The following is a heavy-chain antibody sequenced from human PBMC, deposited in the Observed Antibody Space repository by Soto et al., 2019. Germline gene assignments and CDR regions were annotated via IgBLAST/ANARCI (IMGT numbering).Heavy chain of an antibody. CDR1: GLTFTNYW. Sequence: PGESLNMSFETSGLTFTNYWSVWVRQVPGKGLEWMGLIYPADSDTRYNPSFQGQVTISADTSTNTAFLHWSSLSASDSATYFCARTGRSGLRWLDFFDPWGQGTLVTVSS. V-gene: IGHV5-51*01. J-gene: IGHJ5*02. CDR3: ARTGRSGLRWLDFFDP. D-gene: IGHD4-17*01. CDR2: IYPADSDT.